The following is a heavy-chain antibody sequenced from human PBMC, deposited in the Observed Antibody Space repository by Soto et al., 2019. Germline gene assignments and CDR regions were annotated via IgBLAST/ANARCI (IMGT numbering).Heavy chain of an antibody. Sequence: GGSLRLSCAASGFTFSGSTINWVRQASGKGLEWVGHIRNKANSYATVYAASVKGRFTISRDDSKSTAYLQMNSLKTEDTGVYYCTRWEVATTRPYDSWGQGT. CDR2: IRNKANSYAT. V-gene: IGHV3-73*01. D-gene: IGHD5-12*01. CDR3: TRWEVATTRPYDS. CDR1: GFTFSGST. J-gene: IGHJ4*02.